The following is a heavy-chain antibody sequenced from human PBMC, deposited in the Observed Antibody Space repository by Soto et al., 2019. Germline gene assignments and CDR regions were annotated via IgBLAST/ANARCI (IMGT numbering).Heavy chain of an antibody. CDR1: GFTLSDHY. J-gene: IGHJ4*02. CDR3: VRDTYFSDSSSYTRCFDF. D-gene: IGHD3-22*01. Sequence: GGSLRLSCSVSGFTLSDHYIDWGRQAPGKGLEWVGRSRNQANGYSTIYAASVKGRFTTSRDDSKNLVYLQMESLRTEDTAVYYCVRDTYFSDSSSYTRCFDFWGQGALVTVSS. CDR2: SRNQANGYST. V-gene: IGHV3-72*01.